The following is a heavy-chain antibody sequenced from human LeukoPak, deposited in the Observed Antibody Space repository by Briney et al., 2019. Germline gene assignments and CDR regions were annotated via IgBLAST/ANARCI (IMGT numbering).Heavy chain of an antibody. Sequence: GGSLRLSCAASGFTVTSNSMSWVRQAPGKGLEWVSVIYRGGSTYYADSVKGRFTISRDNSKSTLYLQINSLRAEDTAVYYCARVSPYYDGSGYYANWGQGTTVTVSS. D-gene: IGHD3-22*01. J-gene: IGHJ6*02. V-gene: IGHV3-53*01. CDR3: ARVSPYYDGSGYYAN. CDR2: IYRGGST. CDR1: GFTVTSNS.